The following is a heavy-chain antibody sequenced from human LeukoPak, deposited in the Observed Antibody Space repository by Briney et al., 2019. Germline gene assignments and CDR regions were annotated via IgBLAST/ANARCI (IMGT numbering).Heavy chain of an antibody. CDR2: IYHSGST. CDR3: ASGSYYFDY. D-gene: IGHD1-26*01. J-gene: IGHJ4*02. V-gene: IGHV4-59*08. Sequence: SETLSLTCTVSGGSIRSYYWSWMRQPPGKGLEWIGYIYHSGSTKYNPSLKSRATISVDTSKNQFSLKLSSVTAAVTAVYYCASGSYYFDYWGQGTLVTVSS. CDR1: GGSIRSYY.